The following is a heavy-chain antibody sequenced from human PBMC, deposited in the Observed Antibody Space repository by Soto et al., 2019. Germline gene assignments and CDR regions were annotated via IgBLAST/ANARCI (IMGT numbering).Heavy chain of an antibody. CDR2: IYHSGST. CDR3: AIVPHY. V-gene: IGHV4-30-2*01. Sequence: HLQLQESGSGLVKPSQTLSLTCGVSGGSIRSGGYSGGWIRQPPGKGLEWVGYIYHSGSTYYNPAPKSRVTISVDRSKYQFSLKLSSVNASDRAVYSCAIVPHYWGQGTLVTVSS. CDR1: GGSIRSGGYS. J-gene: IGHJ4*02.